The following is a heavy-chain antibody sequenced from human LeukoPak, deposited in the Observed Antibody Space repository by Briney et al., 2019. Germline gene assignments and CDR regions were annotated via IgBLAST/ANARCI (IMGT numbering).Heavy chain of an antibody. CDR3: ARESYYGSGSYYGY. J-gene: IGHJ4*02. V-gene: IGHV3-66*01. CDR2: IYSGGST. D-gene: IGHD3-10*01. CDR1: GFTVSSNY. Sequence: PGGSLRLSCAASGFTVSSNYMSWVRKAQGKGLDWAQVIYSGGSTYYADSVKGRFTISRDNSKNTLYLQMNSLRAEDTAVYYCARESYYGSGSYYGYWGQGTLVTVSS.